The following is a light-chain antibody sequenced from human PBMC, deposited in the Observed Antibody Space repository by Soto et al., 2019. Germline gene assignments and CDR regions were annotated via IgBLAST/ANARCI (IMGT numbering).Light chain of an antibody. CDR3: MQGVQTPFT. Sequence: DIVMTQSPLSLPVTPGEPASISCRSSQSLLFSNGYNYLDWYLQKPGQSPQLLISLGSNRAPGGLDRFSGGGSGTDFTLKISRGEAEDVGVYYCMQGVQTPFTFGPGTKVDIK. J-gene: IGKJ3*01. CDR2: LGS. CDR1: QSLLFSNGYNY. V-gene: IGKV2-28*01.